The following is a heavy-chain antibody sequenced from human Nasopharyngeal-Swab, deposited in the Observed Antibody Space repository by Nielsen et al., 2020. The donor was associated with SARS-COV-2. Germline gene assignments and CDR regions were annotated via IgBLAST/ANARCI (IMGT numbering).Heavy chain of an antibody. Sequence: SETLSLTCAVYGGSFSGYYWSWIRQPPGKELEWIGEINHSGSTNYNPSLKSRVTISVDTSKNQFSLKLSSVTAADTAVYYCARGPRTIFGVVIIGFDPWGQGTLVTVSS. V-gene: IGHV4-34*01. CDR2: INHSGST. J-gene: IGHJ5*02. CDR1: GGSFSGYY. CDR3: ARGPRTIFGVVIIGFDP. D-gene: IGHD3-3*01.